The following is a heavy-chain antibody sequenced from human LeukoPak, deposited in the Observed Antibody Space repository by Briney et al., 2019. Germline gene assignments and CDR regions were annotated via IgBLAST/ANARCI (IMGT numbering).Heavy chain of an antibody. J-gene: IGHJ4*02. V-gene: IGHV4-39*01. D-gene: IGHD6-13*01. CDR2: IYYSGKA. CDR3: TRHSGPAAAADY. CDR1: GGSLGDTTYF. Sequence: SETLSLTCTVSGGSLGDTTYFWGWIRQPPGRGLEWIANIYYSGKAYYGPSLKSRVTISADMSRNQFFLRLGSVTAADTAVYYCTRHSGPAAAADYWGQGTLVTVSS.